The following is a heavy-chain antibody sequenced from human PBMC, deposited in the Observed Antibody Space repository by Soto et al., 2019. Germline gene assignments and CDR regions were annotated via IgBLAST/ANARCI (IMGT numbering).Heavy chain of an antibody. CDR2: INQDGSES. CDR3: ARDELCSGGNCYRPQYFQH. Sequence: GGSLRLSCAASGFSFNNYWMSWVRQAPGKELEWVANINQDGSESFYVHSVNGRFTISRDNAENSLFLHLNSLKAEDTAVYYCARDELCSGGNCYRPQYFQHWGLGTLVTVSS. V-gene: IGHV3-7*01. CDR1: GFSFNNYW. D-gene: IGHD2-15*01. J-gene: IGHJ1*01.